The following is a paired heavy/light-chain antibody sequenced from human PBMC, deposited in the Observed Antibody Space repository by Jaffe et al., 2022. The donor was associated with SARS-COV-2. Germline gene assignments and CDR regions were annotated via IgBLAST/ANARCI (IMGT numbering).Light chain of an antibody. CDR3: QVWDSSSAHVV. V-gene: IGLV3-21*02. CDR2: DDS. J-gene: IGLJ2*01. Sequence: SYVLTQPPSVSVAPGQTARITCGGNNIGSKSVHWYQQKPGQAPVLVVYDDSDRPSGIPERFSGSNSGNTATLTISRVEAGDEADYYCQVWDSSSAHVVFGGGTKLTVL. CDR1: NIGSKS.
Heavy chain of an antibody. V-gene: IGHV3-23*01. CDR1: GFTFSSYA. CDR2: ISGSGGST. D-gene: IGHD2-21*02. CDR3: AKDWPIVVVTAPLGDAFDI. Sequence: EVQLLESGGGLVQPGGSLRLSCAASGFTFSSYAMSWVRQAPGKGLEWVSAISGSGGSTYYADSVKGRFTISRDNSKNTLYLQMNSLRAEDTAVYYCAKDWPIVVVTAPLGDAFDIWGQGTMVTVSS. J-gene: IGHJ3*02.